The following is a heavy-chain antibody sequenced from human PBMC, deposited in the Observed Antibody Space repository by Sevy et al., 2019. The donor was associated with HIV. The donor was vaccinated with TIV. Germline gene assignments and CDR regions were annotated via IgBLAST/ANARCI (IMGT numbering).Heavy chain of an antibody. J-gene: IGHJ4*02. CDR3: ARDGGYFDSSGYSLH. CDR1: RFTFSSYS. Sequence: GGSLRLSCAASRFTFSSYSMNWVRLAPGKGLEWVSSISSSSSYIYYAGSVKGRFTISRDNAKNSLYLQMSSLRAEDTAVYYCARDGGYFDSSGYSLHWGQGTLVTVSS. D-gene: IGHD3-22*01. V-gene: IGHV3-21*01. CDR2: ISSSSSYI.